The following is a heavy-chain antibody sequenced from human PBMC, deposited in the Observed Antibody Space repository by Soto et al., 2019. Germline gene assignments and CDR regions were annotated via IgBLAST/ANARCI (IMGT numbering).Heavy chain of an antibody. CDR1: GFTFSSYS. CDR2: ISSSSSPI. D-gene: IGHD2-2*02. Sequence: VQLVESGGGLVKPGGSLRLSRVDSGFTFSSYSMNWVRQAPGKGLEWVSSISSSSSPIFYADSLKGRFTISRDNAKNSLYLQMNSLRAEDTAVYYCVRGGRGYTRDDVFDIWGQGTMVTVSS. CDR3: VRGGRGYTRDDVFDI. J-gene: IGHJ3*02. V-gene: IGHV3-21*06.